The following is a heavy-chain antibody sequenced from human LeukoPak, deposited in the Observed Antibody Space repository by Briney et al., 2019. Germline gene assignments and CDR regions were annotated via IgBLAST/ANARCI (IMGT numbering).Heavy chain of an antibody. J-gene: IGHJ1*01. CDR1: GFTFSSYA. CDR3: AKARYSSSGGYFQH. CDR2: ISGSGGST. D-gene: IGHD6-13*01. V-gene: IGHV3-23*01. Sequence: GGSLRLSCAASGFTFSSYAMSWVRQAPRKGLEWVSAISGSGGSTYYADSVKGRFTISRDNSKNTLYLQMNSLRAEDTAVYYCAKARYSSSGGYFQHWGQGTLVTVSS.